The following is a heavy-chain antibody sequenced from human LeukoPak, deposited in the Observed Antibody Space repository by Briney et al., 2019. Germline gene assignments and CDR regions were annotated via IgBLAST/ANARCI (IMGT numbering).Heavy chain of an antibody. CDR3: ARGRYYDFWSGYWVYDAFDI. Sequence: SETLSLTCTVSGGSVSSGSYYWSWIRQPPGKGLEWIGYIYYSGSTNYNPSLKSRVTISVDTSKNQFSLKLSSVTAADTAVYYCARGRYYDFWSGYWVYDAFDIWGQGTMVTVSS. V-gene: IGHV4-61*01. D-gene: IGHD3-3*01. CDR1: GGSVSSGSYY. CDR2: IYYSGST. J-gene: IGHJ3*02.